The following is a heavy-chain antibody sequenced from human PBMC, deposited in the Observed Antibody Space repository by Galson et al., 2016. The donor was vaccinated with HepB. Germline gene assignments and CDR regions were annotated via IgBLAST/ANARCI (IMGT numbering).Heavy chain of an antibody. CDR1: GYTFTSYF. V-gene: IGHV1-46*03. D-gene: IGHD3-3*01. CDR3: GRDADYEFWSGSYTLIDD. Sequence: SVKVSCKASGYTFTSYFIHWVRQAPGQGLEWMGVIHPSDGSTIYAQKFQGRVIMTRDTSTTTVYMELNSLKSEYTAVYYCGRDADYEFWSGSYTLIDDWGHGTQVTVSS. CDR2: IHPSDGST. J-gene: IGHJ4*03.